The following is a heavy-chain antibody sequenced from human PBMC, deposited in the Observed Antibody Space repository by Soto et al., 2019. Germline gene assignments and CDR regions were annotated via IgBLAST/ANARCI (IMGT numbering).Heavy chain of an antibody. CDR1: GGTFSIYA. Sequence: SVKVSCKASGGTFSIYAISWVLQAPGQGLEWMGGIIPIFGTANYAQKFQGRVTITADESTSTAYMELSSLRSEDTAVYYCARVRGGSHPYGMEFRRQGTTVTVAS. J-gene: IGHJ6*01. CDR3: ARVRGGSHPYGMEF. V-gene: IGHV1-69*13. CDR2: IIPIFGTA. D-gene: IGHD1-26*01.